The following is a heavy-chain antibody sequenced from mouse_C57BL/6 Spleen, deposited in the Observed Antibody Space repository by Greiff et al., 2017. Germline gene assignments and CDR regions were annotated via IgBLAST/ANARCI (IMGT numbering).Heavy chain of an antibody. D-gene: IGHD5-1*01. CDR1: GYAFTNYL. CDR3: ARGGRSTYEYFDV. V-gene: IGHV1-54*01. J-gene: IGHJ1*03. CDR2: ISPGSGGT. Sequence: VQLQQSGAELVRPGTSVKVSCKASGYAFTNYLIEWVKQRPGKGLEWIGVISPGSGGTNYNEKFKGKATLTADKSSSTAYMQLSSLTSEDSAVYFCARGGRSTYEYFDVWGTGTTVTVSS.